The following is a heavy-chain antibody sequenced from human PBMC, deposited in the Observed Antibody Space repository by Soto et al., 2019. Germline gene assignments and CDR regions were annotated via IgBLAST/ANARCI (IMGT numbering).Heavy chain of an antibody. Sequence: GGSLRLSCSASGFTFSSYAVHWVRQAPGKGLEYVSAISSNGGSTYYADSVKGRFTISRDNSKNTLYLQMSSLRAEDTAVYYCVKDWGPYYYDSSGFGPWGQGTLVTVSS. CDR3: VKDWGPYYYDSSGFGP. CDR1: GFTFSSYA. V-gene: IGHV3-64D*06. CDR2: ISSNGGST. D-gene: IGHD3-22*01. J-gene: IGHJ5*02.